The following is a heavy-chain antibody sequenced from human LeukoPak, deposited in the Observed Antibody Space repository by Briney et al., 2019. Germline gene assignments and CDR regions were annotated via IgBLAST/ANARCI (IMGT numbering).Heavy chain of an antibody. CDR1: GSTFDDYA. D-gene: IGHD2-2*02. J-gene: IGHJ4*02. CDR3: AKESAIGYFDY. CDR2: ISWNSGSI. V-gene: IGHV3-9*03. Sequence: GGSLRLSCAASGSTFDDYAMHWVRQAPGKGLEWVSGISWNSGSIGYADSVKGRFTISRDNAKNSLYLQMNSLRAEDMALYYCAKESAIGYFDYWGQGTLVTVSS.